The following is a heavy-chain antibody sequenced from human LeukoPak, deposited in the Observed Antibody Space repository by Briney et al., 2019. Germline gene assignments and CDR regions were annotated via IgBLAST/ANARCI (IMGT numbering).Heavy chain of an antibody. Sequence: ASVKVSCKASGYTFTGYYMHWVRQAPGQGLEWMGWINPNSGGTNYAQKFQGRVTMTRDTSISTAYMELSRLRSDDTAVYYCARGERSSSSQWVYYYYGMDVWGQGTTVTVSS. J-gene: IGHJ6*02. CDR1: GYTFTGYY. CDR3: ARGERSSSSQWVYYYYGMDV. V-gene: IGHV1-2*02. CDR2: INPNSGGT. D-gene: IGHD6-6*01.